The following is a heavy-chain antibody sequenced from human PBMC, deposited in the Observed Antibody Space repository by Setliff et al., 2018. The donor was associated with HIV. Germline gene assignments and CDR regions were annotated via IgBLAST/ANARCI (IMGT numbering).Heavy chain of an antibody. CDR1: GGSIRSYY. CDR2: IYNIGST. J-gene: IGHJ4*02. D-gene: IGHD3-3*01. CDR3: ARGGGFWSGQLDF. Sequence: SETLSLTCAVSGGSIRSYYWNWIRQPPGKGLEWIGYIYNIGSTNYNPSLRSRVTISLDRSKNQFSLNLDSVTAADTAVYYCARGGGFWSGQLDFWGQGTLVTVSS. V-gene: IGHV4-59*01.